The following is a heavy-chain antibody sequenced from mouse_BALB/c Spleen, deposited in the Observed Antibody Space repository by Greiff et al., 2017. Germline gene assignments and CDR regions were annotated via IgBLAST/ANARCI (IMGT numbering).Heavy chain of an antibody. Sequence: VQLQQSGAELAKPGASVKMSCKASGYTFTSYWMHWVKQRPGQGLEWIGYINPSTGCTEYNQKFKDKATLTADKSSSTAYMQLSSLTSEDSAVYYCARAYYGNYRYAMDYWGQGTSVTVSS. V-gene: IGHV1-7*01. D-gene: IGHD2-10*01. CDR3: ARAYYGNYRYAMDY. CDR1: GYTFTSYW. J-gene: IGHJ4*01. CDR2: INPSTGCT.